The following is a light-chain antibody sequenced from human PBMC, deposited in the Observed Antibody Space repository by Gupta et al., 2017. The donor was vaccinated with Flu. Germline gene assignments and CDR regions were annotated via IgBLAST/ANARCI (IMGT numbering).Light chain of an antibody. CDR3: HSSETSSNIWV. J-gene: IGLJ3*02. Sequence: YVYWYQQKPCPAPMLWIYKYSKRRSAIPERFSASNYGTTASVTISGVQAEDEADYYYHSSETSSNIWVFGGGTKLTVL. CDR2: KYS. V-gene: IGLV3-25*01. CDR1: Y.